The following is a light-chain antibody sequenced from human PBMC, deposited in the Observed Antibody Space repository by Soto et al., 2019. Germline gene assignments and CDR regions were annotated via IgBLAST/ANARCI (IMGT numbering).Light chain of an antibody. CDR2: GNT. V-gene: IGLV1-40*01. J-gene: IGLJ2*01. CDR3: QSYDSSITLV. Sequence: QSVLTQPPSVSGAPGQRVTISCTGSSSNIGAGYDVHWYQQFPGTTPKFLIYGNTNRPSGVPERFSASKSGTSASLNITGLQAEDEADYFCQSYDSSITLVFGGGTKLTVL. CDR1: SSNIGAGYD.